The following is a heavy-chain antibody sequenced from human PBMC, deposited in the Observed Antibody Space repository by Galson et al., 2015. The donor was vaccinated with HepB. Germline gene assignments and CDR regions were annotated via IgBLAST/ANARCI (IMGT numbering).Heavy chain of an antibody. CDR1: GGSVSSVGDY. J-gene: IGHJ5*02. V-gene: IGHV4-61*08. CDR3: ATVTEATDIDL. CDR2: LQYSGNT. Sequence: ETLSLTCTVSGGSVSSVGDYWCWIRQSPGKGLEWISYLQYSGNTGYNPSLRSRATTSLDTSNNQISLKLDSVTAADTAVYYCATVTEATDIDLWGQGTLVTISS. D-gene: IGHD1-7*01.